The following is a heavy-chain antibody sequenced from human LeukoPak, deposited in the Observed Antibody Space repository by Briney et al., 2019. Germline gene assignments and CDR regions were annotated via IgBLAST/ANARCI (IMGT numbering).Heavy chain of an antibody. CDR2: IYYSGST. CDR3: ASARLGSGLEGAFDV. J-gene: IGHJ3*01. Sequence: KPSETLSLTCTVSGGSISSYHWSWIRQPPGKGLEWIGYIYYSGSTNYNPSLKSRVTISIDASKNQFSLWLSSVTAADTAVYHCASARLGSGLEGAFDVGGQGTMVTVSS. CDR1: GGSISSYH. D-gene: IGHD6-25*01. V-gene: IGHV4-59*01.